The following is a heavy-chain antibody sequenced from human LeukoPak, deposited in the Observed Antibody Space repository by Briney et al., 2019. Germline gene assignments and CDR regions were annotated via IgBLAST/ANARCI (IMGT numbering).Heavy chain of an antibody. Sequence: PGGSLRLSCAASGFTFDDYAMHWVRQAPGKGLEWVSGISWNSGSIGYADSVKGRFTISRDNAKNSLYLQMNSLRAEDTALYYCAKGGSFQLELRSLPFDYWGQGTLVTVSS. D-gene: IGHD1-7*01. CDR1: GFTFDDYA. CDR3: AKGGSFQLELRSLPFDY. V-gene: IGHV3-9*01. J-gene: IGHJ4*02. CDR2: ISWNSGSI.